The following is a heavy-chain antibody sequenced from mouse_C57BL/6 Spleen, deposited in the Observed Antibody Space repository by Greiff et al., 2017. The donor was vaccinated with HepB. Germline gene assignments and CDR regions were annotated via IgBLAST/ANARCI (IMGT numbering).Heavy chain of an antibody. J-gene: IGHJ2*01. CDR1: GYTFTDYY. CDR3: GYDYDGVDY. CDR2: INPYNGGT. Sequence: VQLQQSGPVLVKPGASVKMSCKASGYTFTDYYMNWVKQSHGKSLEWIGVINPYNGGTSYNQKFKGKATLTVDKSSSTAYMELNSLTSEDSAVYYCGYDYDGVDYWGQGTTLTVSS. V-gene: IGHV1-19*01. D-gene: IGHD2-4*01.